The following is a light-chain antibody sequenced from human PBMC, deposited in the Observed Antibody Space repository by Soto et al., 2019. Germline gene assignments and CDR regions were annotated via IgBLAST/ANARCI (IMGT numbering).Light chain of an antibody. V-gene: IGKV1-9*01. CDR2: GGY. Sequence: DIHLTQSPSILSASVGDRVTLTCRASQDVSDFLAWYQHAPGKAPNLLIYGGYTLQSGVPSRFSGSGSGTEFSLTITSLQPEDFATYYCQSLNGAPTITCGQGTRLEIK. CDR3: QSLNGAPTIT. J-gene: IGKJ5*01. CDR1: QDVSDF.